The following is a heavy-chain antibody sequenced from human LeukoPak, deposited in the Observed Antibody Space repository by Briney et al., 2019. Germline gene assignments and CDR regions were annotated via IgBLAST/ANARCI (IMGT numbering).Heavy chain of an antibody. CDR2: ITASGTAM. D-gene: IGHD1-26*01. Sequence: GGSLRLSCAASGLTFSSHSMNWVRQAPEKGLEWVSHITASGTAMFYADSVKGRFTISRDNAKNSLYLQMNSLRDEDTAVYYCASSGSYRFDYWGQGTLVTVSS. CDR1: GLTFSSHS. J-gene: IGHJ4*02. CDR3: ASSGSYRFDY. V-gene: IGHV3-48*02.